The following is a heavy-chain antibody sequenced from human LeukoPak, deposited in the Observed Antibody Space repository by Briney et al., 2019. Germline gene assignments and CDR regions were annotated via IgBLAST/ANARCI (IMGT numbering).Heavy chain of an antibody. D-gene: IGHD1-1*01. CDR2: ISISGGYT. J-gene: IGHJ6*03. CDR3: ARTTEAHSWQTRYYSYYMDV. V-gene: IGHV3-23*01. Sequence: GGSLRLSCATSGFTFSSYGLSWVRQAPGKGLEWVSGISISGGYTYYADSVKGRFTISRDNSKNTLYLQMNSLRAKDTAVYYCARTTEAHSWQTRYYSYYMDVWGKGTTVTVSS. CDR1: GFTFSSYG.